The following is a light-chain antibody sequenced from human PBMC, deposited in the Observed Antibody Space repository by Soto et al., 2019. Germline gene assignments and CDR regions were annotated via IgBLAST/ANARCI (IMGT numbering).Light chain of an antibody. Sequence: QSVLTQPPSASGTPGQRVTISCSGSNSNIGSNTVNWYQQLPGTAPKLLIYSNNQRPSGVPDRFSGSKSGTSASLAISGFQSEDEADYYCAAWDDSLNGYVFGNGTKVTVL. CDR1: NSNIGSNT. V-gene: IGLV1-44*01. CDR3: AAWDDSLNGYV. CDR2: SNN. J-gene: IGLJ1*01.